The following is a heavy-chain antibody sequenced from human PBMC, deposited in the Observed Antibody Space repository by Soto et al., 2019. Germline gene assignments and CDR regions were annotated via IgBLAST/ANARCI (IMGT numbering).Heavy chain of an antibody. CDR1: GGTFSSYA. J-gene: IGHJ6*02. D-gene: IGHD3-10*01. CDR2: IIRIFGTP. Sequence: QVQLVQSGAEVKKPGSSVKVSCKASGGTFSSYAINWVRQAPGQGLEWMGGIIRIFGTPDYAQRFQGRVTTTADESATTASMQLSSLRSEATAVYYCARQGSNEYYYYGMDVWGQGTTVTVSS. V-gene: IGHV1-69*12. CDR3: ARQGSNEYYYYGMDV.